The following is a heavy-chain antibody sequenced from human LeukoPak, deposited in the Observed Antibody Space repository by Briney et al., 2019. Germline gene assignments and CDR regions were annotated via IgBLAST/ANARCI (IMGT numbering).Heavy chain of an antibody. J-gene: IGHJ6*02. CDR1: GFTFSSYW. CDR3: ARDGRPFALDYYYGMDV. Sequence: PGGSLRLSCAASGFTFSSYWMHWVRQAPGKGLVWVSRINSDGSSTSYVDSVKGRFTISRDNAKNTLYLQMNSLRAEDTAVYYCARDGRPFALDYYYGMDVWGQGTTVTVSS. D-gene: IGHD1-1*01. V-gene: IGHV3-74*01. CDR2: INSDGSST.